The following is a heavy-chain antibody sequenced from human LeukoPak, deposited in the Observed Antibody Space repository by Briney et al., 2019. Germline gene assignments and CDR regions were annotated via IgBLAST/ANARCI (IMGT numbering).Heavy chain of an antibody. D-gene: IGHD5-12*01. J-gene: IGHJ6*02. CDR3: ARLPLDIVATYGMDV. Sequence: SETLSLTCTVSGASISSYYWSWIRQPPGKGLEWIGYIYYSGSTNYNPSLKSRVTISVDTSKNQFSLKLSSVTAADTAVYYCARLPLDIVATYGMDVWGQGTTVTVSS. V-gene: IGHV4-59*08. CDR2: IYYSGST. CDR1: GASISSYY.